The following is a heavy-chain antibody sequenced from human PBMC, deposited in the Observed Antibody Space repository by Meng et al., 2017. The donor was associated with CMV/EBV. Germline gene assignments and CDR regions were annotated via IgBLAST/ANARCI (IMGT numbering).Heavy chain of an antibody. CDR1: GGSISSSSYY. Sequence: SETLSLTCTVSGGSISSSSYYWGWIRQPPGKGLEWIGSIYYSGSTYYNPSLKSRVTTSVDTSKNQFSLKLSSVTAADTAVYYCARDFLSRDFWSGGNWFDPWGQGTLVTVSS. CDR2: IYYSGST. J-gene: IGHJ5*02. V-gene: IGHV4-39*07. D-gene: IGHD3-3*01. CDR3: ARDFLSRDFWSGGNWFDP.